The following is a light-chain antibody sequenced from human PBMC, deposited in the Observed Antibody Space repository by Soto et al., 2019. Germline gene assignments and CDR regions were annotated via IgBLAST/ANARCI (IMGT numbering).Light chain of an antibody. J-gene: IGLJ3*02. V-gene: IGLV2-14*01. CDR3: NSYTSITTLGV. CDR2: AVS. CDR1: SSDIGGYDY. Sequence: QSVLTQPASVSGSPGQSITISCTGTSSDIGGYDYVSWYQQHPGKAPKLVIYAVSNRPSGVSNRFSGSKSGNTASLTISGLQAEDEADYYCNSYTSITTLGVFGAGTKLTVL.